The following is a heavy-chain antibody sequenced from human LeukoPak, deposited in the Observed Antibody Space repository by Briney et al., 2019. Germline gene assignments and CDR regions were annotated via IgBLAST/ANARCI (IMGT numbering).Heavy chain of an antibody. CDR2: INPNSGGT. Sequence: GASVKVSCKASGYTFTGYYMHWVRQAPGQGLEWMGWINPNSGGTNYAQKFQGRVTMTRDTSISTAYMELSRLRSDDTAVYYCARVHGGVDIVATNFRRAFDIWGQGTMVTVSS. CDR1: GYTFTGYY. V-gene: IGHV1-2*02. D-gene: IGHD5-12*01. J-gene: IGHJ3*02. CDR3: ARVHGGVDIVATNFRRAFDI.